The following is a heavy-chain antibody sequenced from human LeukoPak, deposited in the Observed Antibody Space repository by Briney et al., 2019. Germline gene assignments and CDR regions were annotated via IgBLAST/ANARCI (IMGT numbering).Heavy chain of an antibody. CDR3: AKDSEYYYGSGSYPFDY. V-gene: IGHV3-23*01. CDR1: GYSFSSYG. Sequence: GGSLRLSCAASGYSFSSYGMSWVPQAPGKGLEWVSAISGSGGSTYYAASVKGRFTISRDNSKNPLYLQMNSLRAEDTAVYYCAKDSEYYYGSGSYPFDYWGQGTLVTVSS. J-gene: IGHJ4*02. D-gene: IGHD3-10*01. CDR2: ISGSGGST.